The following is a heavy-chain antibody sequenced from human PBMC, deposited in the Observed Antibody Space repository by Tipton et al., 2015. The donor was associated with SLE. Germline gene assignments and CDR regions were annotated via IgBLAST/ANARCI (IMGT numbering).Heavy chain of an antibody. D-gene: IGHD6-19*01. J-gene: IGHJ4*02. V-gene: IGHV3-74*01. Sequence: SLRLSCAASGFTFSTYWMHWVRQAPGKGLVWVSGISWNSGSIGYADSVKGRFTISRDNSKNTLYLQMNSLRAEDTAAYYCARSSSGLDYWGQGTLVTVSS. CDR1: GFTFSTYW. CDR2: ISWNSGSI. CDR3: ARSSSGLDY.